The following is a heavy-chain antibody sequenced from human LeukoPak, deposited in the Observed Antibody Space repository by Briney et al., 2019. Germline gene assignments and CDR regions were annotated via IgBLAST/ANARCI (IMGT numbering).Heavy chain of an antibody. CDR3: AKSNGYGLVDI. J-gene: IGHJ3*02. Sequence: PQTLSPTRTLSSGSPTSITNYWGWTRHPPGRGLEWISSFYYRESTHNNPSLKRRVTISIDTSKNQFSLKLTSVTAADTAVYYCAKSNGYGLVDIWGQGTMVTVSS. V-gene: IGHV4-39*07. CDR1: SGSPTSITNY. D-gene: IGHD3-10*01. CDR2: FYYREST.